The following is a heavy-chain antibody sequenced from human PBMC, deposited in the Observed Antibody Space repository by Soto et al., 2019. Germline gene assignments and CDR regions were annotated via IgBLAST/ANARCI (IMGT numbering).Heavy chain of an antibody. V-gene: IGHV3-33*01. CDR3: ARDNYDYVWGSYRPLDY. Sequence: QVQLVESGGGVVQPGRSLRLSCAASGFTFSSYGMHWVRQAPGKGLEWVAVIWYDGSNKYYADSVKGRFTISRDNSKNTLYLQMNRLRAEDTAVYYCARDNYDYVWGSYRPLDYWGQGTLVTVSS. D-gene: IGHD3-16*02. CDR1: GFTFSSYG. CDR2: IWYDGSNK. J-gene: IGHJ4*02.